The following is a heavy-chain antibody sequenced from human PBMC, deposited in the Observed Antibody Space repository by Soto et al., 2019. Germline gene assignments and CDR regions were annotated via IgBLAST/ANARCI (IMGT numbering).Heavy chain of an antibody. CDR2: IYYLGNT. D-gene: IGHD2-21*02. Sequence: PSETLSLTCTVSGDSITNNNFYWGWVRQPPGKGLDWIGNIYYLGNTFYNPSLRTRVTISADTSKNQFSLNLSSVTAADTAVYYCERFVVPANRHADLDFWGQGTLVTVSS. V-gene: IGHV4-39*01. CDR1: GDSITNNNFY. J-gene: IGHJ4*02. CDR3: ERFVVPANRHADLDF.